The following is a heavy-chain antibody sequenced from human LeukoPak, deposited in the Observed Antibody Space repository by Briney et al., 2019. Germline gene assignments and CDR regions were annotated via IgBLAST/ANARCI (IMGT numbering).Heavy chain of an antibody. J-gene: IGHJ4*02. Sequence: SETLSLTCTVSGGSISSHYWSWIRQPPGKGLEWIGYIYYSGSTNYNPSLKSRVTISVDTSKNQFSLKLSSVTAADTAVYYCAREEAGGHFDYWGQGTLVTVSS. CDR3: AREEAGGHFDY. V-gene: IGHV4-59*11. D-gene: IGHD3-16*01. CDR2: IYYSGST. CDR1: GGSISSHY.